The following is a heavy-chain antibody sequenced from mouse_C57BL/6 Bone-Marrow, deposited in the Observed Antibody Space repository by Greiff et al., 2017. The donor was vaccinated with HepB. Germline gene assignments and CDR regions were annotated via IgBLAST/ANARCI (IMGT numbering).Heavy chain of an antibody. CDR1: GYSFTGYY. J-gene: IGHJ2*02. Sequence: VQLLQSGPELVKPGASVKISCKASGYSFTGYYMNWVKQSPEKSLEWVGEINPSTGGTTYNQKFKAKATLTVDKTSSTAYMHLKSLTSEDSAVYYCARPCNYDYFDYWGQGTSLTVSS. V-gene: IGHV1-42*01. CDR2: INPSTGGT. CDR3: ARPCNYDYFDY. D-gene: IGHD2-1*01.